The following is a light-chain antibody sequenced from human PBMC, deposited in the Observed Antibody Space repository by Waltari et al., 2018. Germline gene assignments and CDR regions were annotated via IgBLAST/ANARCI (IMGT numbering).Light chain of an antibody. CDR1: QSVKNN. CDR2: KAS. J-gene: IGKJ4*01. Sequence: DIQMTQSPSTLSASVGDRITITCRASQSVKNNLAWHQQKPGKAPKVLIHKASRLESGVPSRFSGSGFGTEFILSISSLQPDDFATYYCQEYDSLPVTFGGGTKVEIK. V-gene: IGKV1-5*03. CDR3: QEYDSLPVT.